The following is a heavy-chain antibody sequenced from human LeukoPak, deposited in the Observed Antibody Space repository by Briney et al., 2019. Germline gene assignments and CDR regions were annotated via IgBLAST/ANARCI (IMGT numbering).Heavy chain of an antibody. Sequence: GGSLRRSCAASGFTFSDYYMSWIRQAPGKGLEWVSYISSSGSTIYYADSVKGRFTISRDNAKNSLYLQMNSLRAEDTAVYYCARESPYLGYCSSTSCYEGFDYWGQGTLVTVSS. J-gene: IGHJ4*02. V-gene: IGHV3-11*01. CDR3: ARESPYLGYCSSTSCYEGFDY. CDR2: ISSSGSTI. CDR1: GFTFSDYY. D-gene: IGHD2-2*01.